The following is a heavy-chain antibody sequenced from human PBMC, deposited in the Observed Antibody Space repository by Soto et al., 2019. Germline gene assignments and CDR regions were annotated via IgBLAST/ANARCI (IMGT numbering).Heavy chain of an antibody. CDR1: GFTFTDYY. D-gene: IGHD5-18*01. CDR2: ISGSTSTI. J-gene: IGHJ5*02. V-gene: IGHV3-11*01. CDR3: ARGEDTTMVTKFDP. Sequence: GGSLRLSCAASGFTFTDYYMNWIRQAPGKGLEWVSQISGSTSTINYADSVKGRFTISRDNAKNSVYLQMNSLRAEDTAVYYCARGEDTTMVTKFDPWGQGILVTVSS.